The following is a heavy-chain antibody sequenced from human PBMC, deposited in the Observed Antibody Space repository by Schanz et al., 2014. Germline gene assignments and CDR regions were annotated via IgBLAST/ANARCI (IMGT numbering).Heavy chain of an antibody. CDR3: ARDKGGYYPFDY. D-gene: IGHD3-3*01. CDR1: GFAFSSYS. V-gene: IGHV3-7*01. Sequence: EVQLVESGGGLVKPGGSLRLSCAASGFAFSSYSMNWVRQAPGKGLEWVANIKQDGIEKYYVDSVKGRFTISRDNAKNSLYLQMNSLTADDTAVYYCARDKGGYYPFDYWGRGTLVTVSS. J-gene: IGHJ4*02. CDR2: IKQDGIEK.